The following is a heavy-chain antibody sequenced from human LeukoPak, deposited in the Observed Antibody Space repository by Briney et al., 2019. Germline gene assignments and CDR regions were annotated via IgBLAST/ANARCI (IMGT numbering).Heavy chain of an antibody. V-gene: IGHV4-39*07. CDR2: IYYSGST. J-gene: IGHJ3*02. D-gene: IGHD4-17*01. Sequence: PSETLSLTCTVSGGSISSNDHFWGWIRQPPGKGLEWIGSIYYSGSTYYNPSLKSRVTISVDTSKNQFSLKLSSVTAADTAVYYCARDPGEDAFDIWGQGTMVTVSS. CDR1: GGSISSNDHF. CDR3: ARDPGEDAFDI.